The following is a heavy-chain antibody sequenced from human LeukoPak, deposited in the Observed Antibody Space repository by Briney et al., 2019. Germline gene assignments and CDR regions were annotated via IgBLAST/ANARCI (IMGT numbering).Heavy chain of an antibody. CDR2: IYPGDFDI. J-gene: IGHJ4*02. V-gene: IGHV5-51*01. CDR3: ARGAIYYEKGAYYRPLDH. Sequence: GESLKISCKVSGYSFTTYWITWVRQMPGKGLEWMGIIYPGDFDIRYSPSFQGQVTISADKSISTAYLQWGSLKASDTAMYYCARGAIYYEKGAYYRPLDHWGQGTLVTVSS. D-gene: IGHD3-3*01. CDR1: GYSFTTYW.